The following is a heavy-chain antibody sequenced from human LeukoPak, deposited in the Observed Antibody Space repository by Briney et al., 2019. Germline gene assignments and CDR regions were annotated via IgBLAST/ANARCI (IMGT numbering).Heavy chain of an antibody. CDR1: GFTFSSYW. CDR3: ARASRGSCDY. D-gene: IGHD6-13*01. J-gene: IGHJ4*02. V-gene: IGHV3-7*04. CDR2: IKEDGSGK. Sequence: GGSLRLSCAASGFTFSSYWMTWVRQAPGKGLEWVANIKEDGSGKYYVDSVKGRFTISRDNAKNSLYLQLNSLRAEDTAVYYCARASRGSCDYWGQGTLVTVSS.